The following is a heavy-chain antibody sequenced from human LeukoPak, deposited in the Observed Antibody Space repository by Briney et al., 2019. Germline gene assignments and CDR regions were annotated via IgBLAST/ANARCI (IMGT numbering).Heavy chain of an antibody. V-gene: IGHV1-69*05. J-gene: IGHJ4*02. CDR2: IIPIFGTA. Sequence: ASVKVSCKASGGTFSSYAISWVRQAPGQGLEWMGRIIPIFGTANYAQRFQDRVTITTDESTSTAYMELSSLRSEDTAVYYCARETLGSSGYDDPFDYWGQGTLVTVSS. D-gene: IGHD3-22*01. CDR3: ARETLGSSGYDDPFDY. CDR1: GGTFSSYA.